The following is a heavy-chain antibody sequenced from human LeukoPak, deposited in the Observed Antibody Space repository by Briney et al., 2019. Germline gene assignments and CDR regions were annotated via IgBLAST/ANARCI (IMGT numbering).Heavy chain of an antibody. CDR1: GGSISSGDYY. J-gene: IGHJ4*02. D-gene: IGHD2-21*01. CDR2: IYYSGST. CDR3: ARRRVIATSFDY. Sequence: SQTLSLTCTVSGGSISSGDYYWSWIRQPPGKGLEWIGYIYYSGSTYYNPSLKSRVTISVDTSKNQFSLKLSPVTAADTAVYYCARRRVIATSFDYWGQGTLVTVSS. V-gene: IGHV4-30-4*08.